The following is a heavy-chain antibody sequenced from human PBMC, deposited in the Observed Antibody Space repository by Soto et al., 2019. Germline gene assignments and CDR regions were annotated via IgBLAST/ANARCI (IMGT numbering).Heavy chain of an antibody. CDR1: GGTFSSYA. Sequence: QVQLVQSGAEVKKPGSSVKVSCKASGGTFSSYAISWVRQAPGQGLEWMGGIIPIFGTANYAQKFQGRVTITADESTSTAYMELSSLRSEDTAVYYCARGHYSHYVPTPYYYYGMDVWGQGTTVTVSS. J-gene: IGHJ6*02. CDR2: IIPIFGTA. D-gene: IGHD4-4*01. V-gene: IGHV1-69*12. CDR3: ARGHYSHYVPTPYYYYGMDV.